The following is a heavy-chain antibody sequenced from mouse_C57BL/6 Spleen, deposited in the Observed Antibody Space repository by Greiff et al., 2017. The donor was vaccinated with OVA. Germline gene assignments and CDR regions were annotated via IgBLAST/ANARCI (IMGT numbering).Heavy chain of an antibody. D-gene: IGHD2-1*01. V-gene: IGHV3-6*01. J-gene: IGHJ3*01. CDR1: GYSITSGYY. CDR2: ISYDGSN. Sequence: EVQLQESGPGLVKPSQSLSLTCSVTGYSITSGYYWNWIRQFPGNKLEWMGYISYDGSNNYNPSLKNRISITRDTSKNQFFLKLNSVTTEDTATYYCAREEDGNYGGFAYWGQGTLVTVSA. CDR3: AREEDGNYGGFAY.